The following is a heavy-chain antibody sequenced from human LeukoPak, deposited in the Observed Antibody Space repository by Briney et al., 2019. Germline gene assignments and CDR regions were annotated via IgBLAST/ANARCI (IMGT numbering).Heavy chain of an antibody. CDR3: AARAIKVVVPAATPSDAFDI. V-gene: IGHV1-18*01. CDR1: GYTFTSYG. J-gene: IGHJ3*02. D-gene: IGHD2-2*02. Sequence: GASVKVSCKASGYTFTSYGISWVRQAPGQGLEWMGWISAYKGNTNYAQKLQGRVTMTTDTSTSTAYMELRSLRSDDTAVYYCAARAIKVVVPAATPSDAFDIWGQGTMVTVSS. CDR2: ISAYKGNT.